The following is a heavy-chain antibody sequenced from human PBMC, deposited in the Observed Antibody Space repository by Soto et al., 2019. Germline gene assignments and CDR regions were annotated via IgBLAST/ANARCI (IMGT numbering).Heavy chain of an antibody. CDR2: IIPIFGTT. CDR1: GGTFSSYI. Sequence: QVQLVQSGAEAKKPGSSVKVSCKASGGTFSSYIISWVRQAPGQGLEWMGGIIPIFGTTNYAQKFQGRVTITADETTSAAYMELNSLRSEDTAVYYCARWAGEQQLSSGCFALWGQGTLFTVSS. CDR3: ARWAGEQQLSSGCFAL. V-gene: IGHV1-69*12. D-gene: IGHD6-13*01. J-gene: IGHJ4*02.